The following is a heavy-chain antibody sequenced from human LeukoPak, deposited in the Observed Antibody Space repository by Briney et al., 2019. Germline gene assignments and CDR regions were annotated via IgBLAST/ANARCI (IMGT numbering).Heavy chain of an antibody. CDR3: ARGWYDSSGYYYGIDDYYYYMDV. Sequence: ASVKVSCKASGYTFTSYGISWWGQAPGQGLEGRGWISAYNGNTNYEQKLKGRVTMTTDTSTSTAYMELRSLRSDDTAVYYCARGWYDSSGYYYGIDDYYYYMDVWGKGTTVTVSS. D-gene: IGHD3-22*01. J-gene: IGHJ6*03. V-gene: IGHV1-18*01. CDR1: GYTFTSYG. CDR2: ISAYNGNT.